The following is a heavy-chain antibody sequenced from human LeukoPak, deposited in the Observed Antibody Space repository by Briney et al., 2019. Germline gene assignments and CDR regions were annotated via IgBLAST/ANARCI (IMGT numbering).Heavy chain of an antibody. CDR2: IYYTGST. J-gene: IGHJ2*01. CDR3: ARGPSITMIRYRYFDL. Sequence: SETLSLTCTVSGGSISTTTYYWSWIRQPPGKGLEWIGYIYYTGSTNYNPSLKSRVTISVDTSKTQFSLKLSSVTAADTAVYYCARGPSITMIRYRYFDLWGRGTLVTVSS. V-gene: IGHV4-61*01. D-gene: IGHD3-10*01. CDR1: GGSISTTTYY.